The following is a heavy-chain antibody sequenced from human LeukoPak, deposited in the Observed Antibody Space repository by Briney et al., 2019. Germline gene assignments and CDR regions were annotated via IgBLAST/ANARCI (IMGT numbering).Heavy chain of an antibody. V-gene: IGHV3-23*01. D-gene: IGHD1-26*01. J-gene: IGHJ4*02. CDR3: AKGGGSYSDYFDY. CDR1: GFTFSSYE. Sequence: GGSLRLSCAASGFTFSSYEMSWVRQAPGKGLEWVSAISGSGGSTYYADSVKGRFTISRDNSKNTLYLQMNSLRAEDTAVYYCAKGGGSYSDYFDYWGQGTLVTVSS. CDR2: ISGSGGST.